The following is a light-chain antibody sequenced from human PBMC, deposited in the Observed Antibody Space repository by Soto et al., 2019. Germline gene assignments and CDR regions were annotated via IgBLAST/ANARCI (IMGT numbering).Light chain of an antibody. CDR2: EVS. J-gene: IGLJ2*01. V-gene: IGLV2-8*01. Sequence: QTVVTQPPSASGSPGQSVTISCTGTSSDVGSYNYVSWYQQHPGKAPKLLIYEVSKRPSGVPDRFSGSKSGNTASLTVSGLQAEDEADFYCSSYAGSNNVVFGGGTKVTVL. CDR3: SSYAGSNNVV. CDR1: SSDVGSYNY.